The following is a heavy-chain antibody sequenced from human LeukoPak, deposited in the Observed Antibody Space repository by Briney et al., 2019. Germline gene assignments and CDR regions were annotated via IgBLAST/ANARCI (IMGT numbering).Heavy chain of an antibody. J-gene: IGHJ6*04. V-gene: IGHV3-48*03. Sequence: GGSLRLSCAASGFTFSSYEMNWVRQAPGKGLEWVSYISSSGSTIYYADSVKGRFTISRDNAKNSLYLQMNSLRAEDTAVYYCAGHDYGDSYYYYGMDVWDKGTTVTVSS. CDR2: ISSSGSTI. D-gene: IGHD4-17*01. CDR1: GFTFSSYE. CDR3: AGHDYGDSYYYYGMDV.